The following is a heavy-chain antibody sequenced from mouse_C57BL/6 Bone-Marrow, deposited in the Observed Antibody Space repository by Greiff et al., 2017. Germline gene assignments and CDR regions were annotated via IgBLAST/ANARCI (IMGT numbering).Heavy chain of an antibody. J-gene: IGHJ3*01. V-gene: IGHV2-9*01. CDR2: LWGGGST. D-gene: IGHD2-1*01. CDR3: AKPCNSFSFAY. CDR1: GFSLPSYG. Sequence: VHLVESGPGLVTPSQSLSITCTVSGFSLPSYGVDWVRQPPGKSLAWLGILWGGGSTNSTPAIMSRLSISEDISKSQVFLKMNSRQTDDTAMYYWAKPCNSFSFAYWGQGTLVTVSA.